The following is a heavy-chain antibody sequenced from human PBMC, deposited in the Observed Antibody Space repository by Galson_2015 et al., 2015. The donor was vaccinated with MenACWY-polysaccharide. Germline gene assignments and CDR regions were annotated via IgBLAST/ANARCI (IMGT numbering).Heavy chain of an antibody. V-gene: IGHV1-8*01. Sequence: SCKASGYTFTSYDINWVRQSTGQGLQWMGWMNPNSGNTGYAQDFQGRVTMTRNTSISTAYMELNSLRSEDTAVYYCASTKAGTHYFEYWGQGTLPTVSS. CDR3: ASTKAGTHYFEY. D-gene: IGHD6-19*01. J-gene: IGHJ4*02. CDR2: MNPNSGNT. CDR1: GYTFTSYD.